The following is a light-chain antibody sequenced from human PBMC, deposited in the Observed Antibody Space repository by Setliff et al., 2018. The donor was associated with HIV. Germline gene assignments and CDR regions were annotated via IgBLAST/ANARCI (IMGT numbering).Light chain of an antibody. CDR2: DTN. Sequence: QAVVTQEPSLTVSPGGTVTLTRGSSTGAVTSGHYPYWFQQKPGQAPRTLIYDTNNKHSWTPARFSGSLLGGKAALTLSGAQPEDEAAYYCFLSYSAARRVFGGGTKSPS. CDR3: FLSYSAARRV. V-gene: IGLV7-46*01. CDR1: TGAVTSGHY. J-gene: IGLJ3*02.